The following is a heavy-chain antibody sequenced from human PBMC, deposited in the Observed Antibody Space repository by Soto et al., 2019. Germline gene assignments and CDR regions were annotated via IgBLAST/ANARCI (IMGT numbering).Heavy chain of an antibody. D-gene: IGHD1-26*01. V-gene: IGHV3-30-3*01. CDR2: ISYDGSNK. CDR3: ASRGQEELLRTDY. J-gene: IGHJ4*02. CDR1: GFTFSSYA. Sequence: GGSLRLSCAASGFTFSSYAMHWVRQAPGKGLEWVAVISYDGSNKYYADSVKGRFTISRDNSKNTLYLQMNSLRAEDTAVYYCASRGQEELLRTDYWGQGTLVTVSS.